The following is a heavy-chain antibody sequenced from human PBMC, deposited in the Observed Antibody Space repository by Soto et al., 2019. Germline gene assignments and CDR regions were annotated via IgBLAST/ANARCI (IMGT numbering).Heavy chain of an antibody. CDR3: AKSPGGYDYIWGSYPPRGYFDY. CDR2: ISGGGGST. Sequence: EVHLLESGGGLVQPGGSLRLSCAASGFTFSSYAMNWVRQAPGKGPEWVSAISGGGGSTYYTDSVQGRFTISRDNSKNTLYLQMNSLRAEDTALYYCAKSPGGYDYIWGSYPPRGYFDYWGQGTLVTVSS. D-gene: IGHD3-16*02. CDR1: GFTFSSYA. J-gene: IGHJ4*02. V-gene: IGHV3-23*01.